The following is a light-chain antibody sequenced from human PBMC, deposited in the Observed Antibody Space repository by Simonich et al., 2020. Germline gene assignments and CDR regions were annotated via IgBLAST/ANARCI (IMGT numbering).Light chain of an antibody. CDR2: LCS. CDR3: MQALQTPYT. J-gene: IGKJ2*01. V-gene: IGKV2-28*01. Sequence: DIVMTQSPLSLPVTPGEPASISCRSSQSLLHSNGYTYLDWYLQKPGQSPQLLIYLCSNRASGVPDRFSGSGSGTDFTLKISRVEAEDVGVYYCMQALQTPYTFGQGTKLEIK. CDR1: QSLLHSNGYTY.